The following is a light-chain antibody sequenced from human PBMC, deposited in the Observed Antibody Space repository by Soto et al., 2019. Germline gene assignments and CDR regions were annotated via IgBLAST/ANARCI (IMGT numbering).Light chain of an antibody. J-gene: IGKJ4*01. Sequence: DIQMTQSPSSLSPSVGDRVTITCRASRSISNWLAWYQQKPGKAPKLLIYAASSLQSGVPSRFSGSGSGTDFTLTISSLQPEDFAMYYCQQANSFPLIFGGGTKVDIK. CDR2: AAS. CDR1: RSISNW. V-gene: IGKV1-12*01. CDR3: QQANSFPLI.